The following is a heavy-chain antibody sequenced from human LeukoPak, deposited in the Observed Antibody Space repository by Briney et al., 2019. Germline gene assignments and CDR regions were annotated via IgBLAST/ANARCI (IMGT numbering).Heavy chain of an antibody. CDR1: RFTFSTYS. V-gene: IGHV3-33*08. J-gene: IGHJ4*02. Sequence: GGSLRLSCAASRFTFSTYSMNWVRQAPGKGLEWVAVIWYDGSNKYYADSVKGRFTIARDNSKNTLYLQMNSLRAEDTAVYYCARGGGRTKIHYFDYWGQGTLVTVSS. CDR2: IWYDGSNK. D-gene: IGHD3-16*01. CDR3: ARGGGRTKIHYFDY.